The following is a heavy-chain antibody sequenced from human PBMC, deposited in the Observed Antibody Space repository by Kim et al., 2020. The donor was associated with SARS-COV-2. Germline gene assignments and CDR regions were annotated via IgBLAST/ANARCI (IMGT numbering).Heavy chain of an antibody. CDR2: ISAYNGNT. CDR1: GYTFTTYG. Sequence: ASVKVSCKASGYTFTTYGITWVRQAPGQGLEWMGWISAYNGNTNYAQKFQGRVTMTTDTSTSTAYMEMRSLRSDDTAVYYCARDDPLHVEMATIRNDYWGQGTLVTVSS. D-gene: IGHD3-10*01. J-gene: IGHJ4*02. V-gene: IGHV1-18*01. CDR3: ARDDPLHVEMATIRNDY.